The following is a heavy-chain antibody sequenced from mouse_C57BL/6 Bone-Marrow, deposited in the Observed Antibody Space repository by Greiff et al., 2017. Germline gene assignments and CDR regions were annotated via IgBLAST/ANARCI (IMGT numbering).Heavy chain of an antibody. CDR3: ARGYDYDYAMDY. D-gene: IGHD2-4*01. CDR1: GYSFTDYN. Sequence: VQLKESGPELVKPGASVKISCKASGYSFTDYNMNWVKQSNGKSLEWIGVINPNYGTTSYNQKFKGKATLTVDKSSSTAYMQLNSLTSEDSEVYYCARGYDYDYAMDYWGKGTSVTVSS. V-gene: IGHV1-39*01. CDR2: INPNYGTT. J-gene: IGHJ4*01.